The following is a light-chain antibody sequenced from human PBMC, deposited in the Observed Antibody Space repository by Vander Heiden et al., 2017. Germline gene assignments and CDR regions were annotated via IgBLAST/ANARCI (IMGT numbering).Light chain of an antibody. J-gene: IGLJ3*02. CDR3: QSYDSSNHWV. CDR1: SGSIASNY. V-gene: IGLV6-57*01. Sequence: FMLPQPHSVSESPGKTVTISCTRSSGSIASNYVQWYQQRPGSSPPTVIYEDNQRPSGVPDRFSGSIDSSSNTASLTISGLKTEDEADYYCQSYDSSNHWVFGGGTKLTVL. CDR2: EDN.